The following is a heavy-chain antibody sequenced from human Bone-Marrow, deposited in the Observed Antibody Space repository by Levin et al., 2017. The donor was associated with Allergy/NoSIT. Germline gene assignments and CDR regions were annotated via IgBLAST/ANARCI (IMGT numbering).Heavy chain of an antibody. V-gene: IGHV3-30*04. D-gene: IGHD3-3*01. CDR2: ISYDGRNK. J-gene: IGHJ4*02. Sequence: GGSLRLSCAASGFTFPSYALHWVRQAPGKGLEWVAFISYDGRNKYYADSVKGRFTISRDNSRDTLFLDMNSLRADDTAVYYCARDDPPSYRGFWSGYIPFGYWGQGALVAVSS. CDR1: GFTFPSYA. CDR3: ARDDPPSYRGFWSGYIPFGY.